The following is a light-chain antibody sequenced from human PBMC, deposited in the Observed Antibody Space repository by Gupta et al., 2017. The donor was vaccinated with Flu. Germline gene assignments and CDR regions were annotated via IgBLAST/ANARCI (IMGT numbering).Light chain of an antibody. CDR2: EVS. CDR3: SAYAGNDKGV. V-gene: IGLV2-8*01. J-gene: IGLJ3*02. CDR1: SSDVGDFNY. Sequence: SVTISCTGTSSDVGDFNYVSWYQQYPGKAPNLIIYEVSKRPPGVPDRFSGSKSGNTAFLTVSGLQAEDEADYYCSAYAGNDKGVFGGRTKLTVL.